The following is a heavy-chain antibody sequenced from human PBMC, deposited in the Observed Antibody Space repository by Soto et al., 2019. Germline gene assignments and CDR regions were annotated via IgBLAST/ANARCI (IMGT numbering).Heavy chain of an antibody. Sequence: QVQLVQSGAEVKKPGSSVKVSCKASGGTFSSYVISWVRQAPGQGLEWVGGIIPIFGTANYAQKFQGRVTITADESTITAYMELSSVRSEDTAVYYCARADRTAGTTWGYYGMDVWGQGTTVTVSS. CDR1: GGTFSSYV. CDR3: ARADRTAGTTWGYYGMDV. V-gene: IGHV1-69*01. J-gene: IGHJ6*02. CDR2: IIPIFGTA. D-gene: IGHD1-1*01.